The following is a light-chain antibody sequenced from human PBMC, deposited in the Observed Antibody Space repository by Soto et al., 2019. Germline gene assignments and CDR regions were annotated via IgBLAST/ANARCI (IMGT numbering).Light chain of an antibody. CDR3: QQYNSYST. J-gene: IGKJ1*01. CDR1: QSISSW. Sequence: DIQMTQSPSTLSASVGDRVTITCRASQSISSWLAWYQQKPGKAPKLLIYDASSLESGVPSRFSGSGSGTEFTXXISSXQPXXFATYYCQQYNSYSTFGQGTKVEIK. V-gene: IGKV1-5*01. CDR2: DAS.